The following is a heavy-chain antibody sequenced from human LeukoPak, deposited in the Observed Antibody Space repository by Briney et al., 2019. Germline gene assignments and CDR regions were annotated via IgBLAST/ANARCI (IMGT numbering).Heavy chain of an antibody. Sequence: SETLSLTCTVSGGSISSSSYYWGWIRQPPGKGREWIGSIYYSGSTYYNPSLKSRVTISVDTSKNQFSLKLSSVTAADTAVYYCARLIYYYGSGSYFPVFDPWGQGTLVTVSS. CDR2: IYYSGST. CDR1: GGSISSSSYY. J-gene: IGHJ5*02. CDR3: ARLIYYYGSGSYFPVFDP. D-gene: IGHD3-10*01. V-gene: IGHV4-39*01.